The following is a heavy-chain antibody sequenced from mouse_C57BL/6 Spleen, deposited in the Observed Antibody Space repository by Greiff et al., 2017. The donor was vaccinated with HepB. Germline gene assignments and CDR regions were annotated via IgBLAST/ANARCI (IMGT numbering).Heavy chain of an antibody. CDR3: ARDYYGSSPWFAY. Sequence: VHVKQSVAELVRPGASVKLSCTASGFNIKNTYMHWVKQRPEQGLEWIGRIDPANGNTKYAPKFQGKATITADTSSNTAYLQLSSLTSEDTAIYYCARDYYGSSPWFAYWGQGTLVTVSA. J-gene: IGHJ3*01. CDR2: IDPANGNT. CDR1: GFNIKNTY. D-gene: IGHD1-1*01. V-gene: IGHV14-3*01.